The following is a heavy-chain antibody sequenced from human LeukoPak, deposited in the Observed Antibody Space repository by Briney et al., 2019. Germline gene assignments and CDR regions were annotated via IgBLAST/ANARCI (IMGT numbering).Heavy chain of an antibody. D-gene: IGHD5-12*01. J-gene: IGHJ4*02. CDR3: AKDSGYF. CDR1: GFTFDDYA. CDR2: ISWDGGST. Sequence: GGSLRLSCAASGFTFDDYAMHWARQAPGKGLEWVSLISWDGGSTYYADSVKGRFTISRDNSKNTLYLQMNSLRAEDTAVYYCAKDSGYFWGQGALVTVSS. V-gene: IGHV3-43D*03.